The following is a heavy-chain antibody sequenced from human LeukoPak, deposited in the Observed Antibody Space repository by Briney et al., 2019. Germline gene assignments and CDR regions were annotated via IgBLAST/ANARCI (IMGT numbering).Heavy chain of an antibody. D-gene: IGHD2-2*01. CDR1: GGTFSSYA. Sequence: ASVKVSCKASGGTFSSYAISWVRQAPGQGLEWMGGIIPIFGTANYAQKFQGRVTITADESTSTAYMELSSLRSEDTAVYYCARVYLRDIVVVPAATSGGWFDPWGQGTLATVSS. CDR3: ARVYLRDIVVVPAATSGGWFDP. J-gene: IGHJ5*02. V-gene: IGHV1-69*13. CDR2: IIPIFGTA.